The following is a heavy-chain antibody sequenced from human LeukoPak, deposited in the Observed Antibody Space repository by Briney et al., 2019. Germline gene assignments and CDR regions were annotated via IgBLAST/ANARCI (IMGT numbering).Heavy chain of an antibody. Sequence: SETLSLTCTVSGGSISSDYLSWIRQPLGKRLEWIGRIYTSGSTNYNPSLRSRVTISLDTSKNQFSLKLSSVTAADTAVYYCARATTMVRGVSVYYFDYWGQGILVTVSS. D-gene: IGHD3-10*01. CDR2: IYTSGST. CDR3: ARATTMVRGVSVYYFDY. CDR1: GGSISSDY. J-gene: IGHJ4*02. V-gene: IGHV4-4*07.